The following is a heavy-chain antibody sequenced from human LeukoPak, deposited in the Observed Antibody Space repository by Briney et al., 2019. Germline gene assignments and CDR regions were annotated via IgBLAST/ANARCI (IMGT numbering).Heavy chain of an antibody. V-gene: IGHV4-39*01. Sequence: PSETLSLTCTASGGPITSSSYYWGWIRQPPGKGLEWIGSIYYSGSTYYNPSLKSRVAISEDTSKKQFSLKLSSVTAADTAVYYCVTKAAMYFFDYWGQGTLVTVSS. D-gene: IGHD6-13*01. J-gene: IGHJ4*02. CDR3: VTKAAMYFFDY. CDR1: GGPITSSSYY. CDR2: IYYSGST.